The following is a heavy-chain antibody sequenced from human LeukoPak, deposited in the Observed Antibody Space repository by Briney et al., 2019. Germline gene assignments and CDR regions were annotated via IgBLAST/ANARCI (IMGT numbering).Heavy chain of an antibody. D-gene: IGHD3-16*02. Sequence: GESLKISCKGSGYSFTSYWIGWVRQMPGKGLEWMGIIYPGDSDTRYSPSFQGQVTISADKSISTAYLQWSSLKASDTAMYYCARGRTTLITFGGVIVTNNWFDPWGQGTLVTVSS. V-gene: IGHV5-51*01. CDR2: IYPGDSDT. CDR3: ARGRTTLITFGGVIVTNNWFDP. J-gene: IGHJ5*02. CDR1: GYSFTSYW.